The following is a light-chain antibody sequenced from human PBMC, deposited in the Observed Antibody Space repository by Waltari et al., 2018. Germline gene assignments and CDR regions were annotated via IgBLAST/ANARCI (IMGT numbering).Light chain of an antibody. J-gene: IGKJ1*01. Sequence: DIQMTQSPSTLSASVGATVPITCRASQSISTWLAWYQQKPGKAPKLLIYDASILESGVPSRFSGSGSGTDFTLTIYSLEPEDFALYFCQQRSNWPVTFGQGTRVEAK. CDR2: DAS. CDR3: QQRSNWPVT. CDR1: QSISTW. V-gene: IGKV1-5*01.